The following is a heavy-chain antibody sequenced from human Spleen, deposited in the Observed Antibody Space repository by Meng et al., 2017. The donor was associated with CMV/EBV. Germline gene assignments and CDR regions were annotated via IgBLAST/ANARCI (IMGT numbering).Heavy chain of an antibody. Sequence: GESLKISCAASRFTFNSYAMHWVRQAPGKGLEWVAVISYDGSNKYYADSVKGRFTISRDNSKNTLYLQMNSLRTEDTAVYYCARSQDLYYDILTGYSNYYYYGMDVWGQGTTVTVSS. CDR2: ISYDGSNK. D-gene: IGHD3-9*01. CDR1: RFTFNSYA. CDR3: ARSQDLYYDILTGYSNYYYYGMDV. V-gene: IGHV3-30-3*01. J-gene: IGHJ6*02.